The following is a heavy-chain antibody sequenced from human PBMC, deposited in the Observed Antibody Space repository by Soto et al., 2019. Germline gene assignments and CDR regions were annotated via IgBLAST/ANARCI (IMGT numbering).Heavy chain of an antibody. D-gene: IGHD2-15*01. J-gene: IGHJ4*02. CDR1: GGSFSGYY. CDR3: ARAAPLFCCGGSCRAGRAY. Sequence: SETLSLTCAVYGGSFSGYYWSWIRQPPGKGLEWIGEINHSGSTNYNPSLKSRVTISVDTSKNQFSLKLSSVTAADTAVYYCARAAPLFCCGGSCRAGRAYWGQRTLVIVSS. CDR2: INHSGST. V-gene: IGHV4-34*01.